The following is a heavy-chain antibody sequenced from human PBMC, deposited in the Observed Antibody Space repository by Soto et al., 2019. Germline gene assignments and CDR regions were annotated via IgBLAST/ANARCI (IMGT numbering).Heavy chain of an antibody. D-gene: IGHD3-16*02. CDR3: ARTKVTFGGVIVPIDY. J-gene: IGHJ4*02. V-gene: IGHV3-30*03. CDR1: GFTFSTYG. CDR2: ISYEGSIQ. Sequence: QVQLVESGGGVVQPGRSLRLSCEVSGFTFSTYGMHWVRQAPGKGLGWVAVISYEGSIQFYADSVKDRFTISRDNSKNTVYLQMNSLRPEDTAVYYCARTKVTFGGVIVPIDYWGQGSLVSVSS.